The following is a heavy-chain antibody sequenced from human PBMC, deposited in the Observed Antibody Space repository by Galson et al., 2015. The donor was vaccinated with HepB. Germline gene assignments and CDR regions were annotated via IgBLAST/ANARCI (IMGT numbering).Heavy chain of an antibody. V-gene: IGHV3-48*01. CDR1: GCTFSTYF. D-gene: IGHD3-10*01. J-gene: IGHJ4*02. CDR2: ISTSSDTT. CDR3: ATLGALRGVTLLGY. Sequence: SLRLSCAASGCTFSTYFMNWDRQAPGKGLEWISYISTSSDTTLYADSVKGRFTISRDNAKNSLYLQMNSLRAEDTAVYYCATLGALRGVTLLGYWGQGTLVTVSS.